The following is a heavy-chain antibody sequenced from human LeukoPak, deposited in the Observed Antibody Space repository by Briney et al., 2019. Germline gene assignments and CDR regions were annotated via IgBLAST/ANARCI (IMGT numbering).Heavy chain of an antibody. CDR2: ISWNSGSI. D-gene: IGHD4-17*01. J-gene: IGHJ4*02. CDR3: AKAYGDYLYYFDY. V-gene: IGHV3-9*01. Sequence: PGGSLRLSCAASGFTFDDYAMPWVRQAPGKGLEWVSGISWNSGSIGYADSVKGRFTISRDNAKNSLYLQMNSLRAEDTALYYCAKAYGDYLYYFDYWGQGTLVTVSS. CDR1: GFTFDDYA.